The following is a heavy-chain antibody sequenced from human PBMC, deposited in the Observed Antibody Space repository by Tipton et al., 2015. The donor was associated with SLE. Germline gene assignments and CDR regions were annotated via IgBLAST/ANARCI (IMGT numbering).Heavy chain of an antibody. J-gene: IGHJ6*02. CDR1: GGSISSYY. Sequence: TLSLTCTVSGGSISSYYWSWIRQPPGKGLEWIGYIYYSGSTNYNPSLKSRVTISVDTSKNQFSPKLSSVTAADTAVYYCARDQGPYDSSGYYWNYYYGMDVWGQGTTVTVSS. V-gene: IGHV4-59*01. D-gene: IGHD3-22*01. CDR2: IYYSGST. CDR3: ARDQGPYDSSGYYWNYYYGMDV.